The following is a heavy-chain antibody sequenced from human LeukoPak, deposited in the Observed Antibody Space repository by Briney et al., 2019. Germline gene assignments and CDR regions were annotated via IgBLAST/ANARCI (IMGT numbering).Heavy chain of an antibody. CDR2: ISGSGGST. Sequence: GGSLRLSCAAPGYTFSSYAMSWGRQAPGKGLEWVSAISGSGGSTYYADSVKGRFTISRDNSKNTLYLQMNSLRVEDTAVYYCAKVDYYESSGYSCGLYYYGMDVWGQGTTVTVSS. V-gene: IGHV3-23*01. D-gene: IGHD3-22*01. CDR3: AKVDYYESSGYSCGLYYYGMDV. J-gene: IGHJ6*02. CDR1: GYTFSSYA.